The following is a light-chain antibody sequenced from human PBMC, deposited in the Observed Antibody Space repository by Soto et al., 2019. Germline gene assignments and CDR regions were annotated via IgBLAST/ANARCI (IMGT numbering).Light chain of an antibody. Sequence: EIVLTQSPGTLSLSPGEQATLSCRASQSVSSSHLAWYQQKPGLAPRLLIYGASIRASGIPDRFSGSGSGTDFTLTITRLEPEDFAVYYCQQYGSSRTFGGGTKVEIK. V-gene: IGKV3-20*01. J-gene: IGKJ4*01. CDR1: QSVSSSH. CDR3: QQYGSSRT. CDR2: GAS.